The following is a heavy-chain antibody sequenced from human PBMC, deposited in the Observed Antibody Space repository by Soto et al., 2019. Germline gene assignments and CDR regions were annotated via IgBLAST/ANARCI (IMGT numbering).Heavy chain of an antibody. J-gene: IGHJ5*02. CDR1: GDSIISSDFY. Sequence: SETLSLTCTVSGDSIISSDFYWGWVRQPPGKGLEWIGSIFYLGSSYYNPSLKSRVTISVDTSKNQFSLRLRSVTAADTALYFCARHSLALRKNNWFDPWGQGIMVTVSS. CDR3: ARHSLALRKNNWFDP. CDR2: IFYLGSS. D-gene: IGHD3-3*02. V-gene: IGHV4-39*01.